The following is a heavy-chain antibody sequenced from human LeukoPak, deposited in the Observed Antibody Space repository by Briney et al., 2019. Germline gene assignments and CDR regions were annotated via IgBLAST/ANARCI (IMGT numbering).Heavy chain of an antibody. CDR1: GFTFSSYG. V-gene: IGHV3-30*18. CDR3: ANSIAAAGTNY. J-gene: IGHJ4*02. Sequence: GGSLRLSCAASGFTFSSYGMHWVRQAPGKGLEWVAVISYDGSNKYYADSVKGRFTISRDNSKNTLYLQMNSLRAEDTAVYYCANSIAAAGTNYWGQGTLVTVSP. CDR2: ISYDGSNK. D-gene: IGHD6-13*01.